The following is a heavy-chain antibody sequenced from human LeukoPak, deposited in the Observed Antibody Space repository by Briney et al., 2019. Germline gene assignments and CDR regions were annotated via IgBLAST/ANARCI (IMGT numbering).Heavy chain of an antibody. Sequence: GASVKVSCKASGYTFTGYYMHWVRQAPGQGLEWMGWINPNSGGTNFTQSLQGRVTLTRDTSRSTAYMELNTLRSDDTAVYYCARGHDSSGLYPWVPDFWGQGTLVTVSS. J-gene: IGHJ4*02. CDR2: INPNSGGT. V-gene: IGHV1-2*02. CDR1: GYTFTGYY. CDR3: ARGHDSSGLYPWVPDF. D-gene: IGHD6-19*01.